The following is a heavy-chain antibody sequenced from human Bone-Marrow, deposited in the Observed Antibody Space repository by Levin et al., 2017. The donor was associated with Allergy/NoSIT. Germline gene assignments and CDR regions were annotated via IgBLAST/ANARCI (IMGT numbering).Heavy chain of an antibody. CDR2: IYYSGST. CDR1: GDSISSSSYF. V-gene: IGHV4-39*01. J-gene: IGHJ4*02. D-gene: IGHD5-18*01. Sequence: SQTLSLTCTVSGDSISSSSYFWGWIRQPPGKGLEWIGSIYYSGSTFYNPSLESRFTISGATSKNQFSLKLRSVTAADPALYHVARHVRGYRSGYFTYSFDFWGQGTLVTVSS. CDR3: ARHVRGYRSGYFTYSFDF.